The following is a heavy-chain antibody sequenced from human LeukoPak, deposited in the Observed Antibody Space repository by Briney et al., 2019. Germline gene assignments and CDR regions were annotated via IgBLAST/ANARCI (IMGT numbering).Heavy chain of an antibody. V-gene: IGHV1-18*01. CDR1: GYTFTTYG. Sequence: ASVKVSCKSSGYTFTTYGITWVRQAPGQGLEWMGWISTDNGDTNYAQKLQGRVTMTTDTSTSTAYMELRSLRSDDTAVYYCAREGLGELTLAGWGKETLFTVSS. CDR2: ISTDNGDT. CDR3: AREGLGELTLAG. D-gene: IGHD3-16*01. J-gene: IGHJ4*02.